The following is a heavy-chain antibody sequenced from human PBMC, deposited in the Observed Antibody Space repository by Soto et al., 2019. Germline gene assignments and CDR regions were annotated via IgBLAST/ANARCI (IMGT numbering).Heavy chain of an antibody. J-gene: IGHJ4*02. CDR1: VFTFSDYY. CDR3: ASDPYYYASAY. D-gene: IGHD3-10*01. Sequence: QVQLVESGGGLVKPGGSLRLSCAASVFTFSDYYMTWLRQAPGKGLEWVAKISGSGTTTYYADSVKGRFTVSRDNAKNSLYLQMDSLRAEDTAVYYCASDPYYYASAYWGQGTLLIVSS. CDR2: ISGSGTTT. V-gene: IGHV3-11*01.